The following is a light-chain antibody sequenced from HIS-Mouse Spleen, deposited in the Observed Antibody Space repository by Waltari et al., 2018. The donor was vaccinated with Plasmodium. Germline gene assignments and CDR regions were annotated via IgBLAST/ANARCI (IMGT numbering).Light chain of an antibody. CDR1: HLRVNY. CDR3: QAWDSSTVV. CDR2: PDT. Sequence: SYALPQPPSVSVSPGQTPSIPCSADHLRVNYACWYQQKPGQSPVLVSYPDTKRPSGIPERFTGANSGNTATLTISGTQAMDEADYYCQAWDSSTVVFGGGTKLTVL. V-gene: IGLV3-1*01. J-gene: IGLJ2*01.